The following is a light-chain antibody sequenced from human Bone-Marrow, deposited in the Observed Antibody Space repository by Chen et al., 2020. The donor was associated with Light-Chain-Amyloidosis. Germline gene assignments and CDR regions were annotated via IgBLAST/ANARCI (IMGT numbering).Light chain of an antibody. Sequence: SYVLTQPSSVSVAPGQTATMACGGNNIGSTSVHWYQQTPGQAPLLVVYDDSDRPSGIPARLSGSNSGNTATLTIGRVEAGDEADYYCQVWDRSSDRPVFGGGTKLTVL. V-gene: IGLV3-21*02. CDR3: QVWDRSSDRPV. J-gene: IGLJ3*02. CDR2: DDS. CDR1: NIGSTS.